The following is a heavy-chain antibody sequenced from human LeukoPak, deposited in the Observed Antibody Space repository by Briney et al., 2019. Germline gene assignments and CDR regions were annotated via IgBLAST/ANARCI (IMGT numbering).Heavy chain of an antibody. CDR2: ISGSGGST. D-gene: IGHD2-2*01. J-gene: IGHJ4*02. CDR3: AKEGCSSNICYGNC. CDR1: GFTFSSCA. V-gene: IGHV3-23*01. Sequence: QPGGSLGLSCAASGFTFSSCAMSWVRQAPGKGLEWVSVISGSGGSTYYADSVKGRFTISRDNSKNTLYLQMNSLRAEDTAVYYCAKEGCSSNICYGNCWGQGTLVTVSS.